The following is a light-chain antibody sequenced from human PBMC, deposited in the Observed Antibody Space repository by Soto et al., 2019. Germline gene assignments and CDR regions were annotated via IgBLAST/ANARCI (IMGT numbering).Light chain of an antibody. CDR2: GAS. CDR1: QSVSSSY. J-gene: IGKJ1*01. CDR3: HQHGSSPRT. V-gene: IGKV3-20*01. Sequence: EIVLTQSPGTLSLSPGERATLSCRASQSVSSSYLAWYQQKPGQAPRLLIYGASSRATGIPDRFSGSGSGTDFTLTISRLEPEDFAVYYCHQHGSSPRTFGQGTKVEIK.